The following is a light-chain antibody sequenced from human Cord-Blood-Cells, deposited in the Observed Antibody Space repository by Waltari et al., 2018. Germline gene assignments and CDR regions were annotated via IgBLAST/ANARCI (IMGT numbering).Light chain of an antibody. J-gene: IGKJ4*01. V-gene: IGKV2-28*01. CDR3: MQALQTPLT. CDR1: ECALHSNGYNY. CDR2: LGS. Sequence: DIWMTQSPLSLPVTPGEPASISCRSSECALHSNGYNYLDWYLQKPGQSPQLLIYLGSNLDSGVPDRFSGSGSGTDFTLTISRVEAEDFGVYYCMQALQTPLTFGGGTKVEIK.